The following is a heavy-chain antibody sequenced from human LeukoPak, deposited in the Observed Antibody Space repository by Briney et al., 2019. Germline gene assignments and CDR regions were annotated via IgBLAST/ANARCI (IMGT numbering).Heavy chain of an antibody. Sequence: PGGSLRLSCAASGFTFSSYSMNWVRQAPGKGLEWVSFISSGSSYIFYADSVRGRFTISRDNAKDSLYLQMNSLRAEDTAVYYCAKRGADHGGNSALVAFDIWGQGTMVTVSS. V-gene: IGHV3-21*04. CDR2: ISSGSSYI. CDR1: GFTFSSYS. CDR3: AKRGADHGGNSALVAFDI. D-gene: IGHD4-23*01. J-gene: IGHJ3*02.